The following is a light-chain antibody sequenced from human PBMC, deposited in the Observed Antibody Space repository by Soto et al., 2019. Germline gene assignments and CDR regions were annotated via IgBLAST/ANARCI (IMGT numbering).Light chain of an antibody. CDR1: QSISSDH. Sequence: EIVLTQSPGSLSLSPGERATLACRASQSISSDHLAWYQQRPGQSPRLLIYGASSRTTGVPVRFSGSGSGTDFTLTISRLEPEDFAVYYCQHYRSVPFTFGPGIKVDIK. CDR2: GAS. V-gene: IGKV3-20*01. J-gene: IGKJ3*01. CDR3: QHYRSVPFT.